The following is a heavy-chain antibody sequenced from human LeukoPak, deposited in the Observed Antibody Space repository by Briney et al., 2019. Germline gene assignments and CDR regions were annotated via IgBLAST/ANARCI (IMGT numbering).Heavy chain of an antibody. CDR3: ARSDYGDPRSPNDY. Sequence: PGGSLRLSCAASGFTFSSYNMNWVRQAPGKGLEWVSSISSSSSYIYYADSVKGRFTISRDNAKNSLYLQMNSLRAEDTAVYYCARSDYGDPRSPNDYWGQGTLVTVSS. D-gene: IGHD4-17*01. CDR1: GFTFSSYN. CDR2: ISSSSSYI. J-gene: IGHJ4*02. V-gene: IGHV3-21*01.